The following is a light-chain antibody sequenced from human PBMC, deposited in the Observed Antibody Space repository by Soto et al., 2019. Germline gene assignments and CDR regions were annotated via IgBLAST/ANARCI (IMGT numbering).Light chain of an antibody. Sequence: IQLTQSPSSLSASVGDSVTITCRASQGISSYLGWYQQKPGKAPKLLIHAASTLQSGVPSRFRGSGSGTDFVLTISSLQPEDSATYYCQQLQSYPLTFGGGTKVDIK. CDR3: QQLQSYPLT. CDR1: QGISSY. V-gene: IGKV1-9*01. J-gene: IGKJ4*01. CDR2: AAS.